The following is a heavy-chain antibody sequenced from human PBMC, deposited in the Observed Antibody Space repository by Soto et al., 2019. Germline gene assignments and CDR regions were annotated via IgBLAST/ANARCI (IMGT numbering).Heavy chain of an antibody. D-gene: IGHD6-19*01. J-gene: IGHJ5*02. Sequence: GASVKVSCKASGYTFTSYAMHWVRQAPGQRLEWMGWINAGNGSTKYSQKFQGRVTITRDTSASTAYMELSSLRSEDTAVYYCAGSSGWYENWFDPWGQGTLVTVSS. V-gene: IGHV1-3*01. CDR2: INAGNGST. CDR1: GYTFTSYA. CDR3: AGSSGWYENWFDP.